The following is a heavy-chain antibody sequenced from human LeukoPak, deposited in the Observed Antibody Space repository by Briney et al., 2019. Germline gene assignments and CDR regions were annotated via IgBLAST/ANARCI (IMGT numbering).Heavy chain of an antibody. Sequence: PWGSLRLSCTAFGFTFGDHAMSWVRQAPGKGLEWVGFIRSKAYRGTTEYAASVKGRFTISREDSQSTPYLQMNSPNTEATAVYSCTRGPIHLWLYDGVDVWGQGTTVIVSS. J-gene: IGHJ6*02. CDR1: GFTFGDHA. D-gene: IGHD5-18*01. CDR2: IRSKAYRGTT. V-gene: IGHV3-49*04. CDR3: TRGPIHLWLYDGVDV.